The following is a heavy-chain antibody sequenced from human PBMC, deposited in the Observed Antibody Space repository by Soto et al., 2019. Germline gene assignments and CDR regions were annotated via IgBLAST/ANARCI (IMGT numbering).Heavy chain of an antibody. CDR1: GGTFSSYA. CDR2: IIPIFGTA. CDR3: AREHGYRTNWFDP. Sequence: QVQLVQSGAEVKKPGSSVKVSCKASGGTFSSYAISWVRQAPGQGLEWMGGIIPIFGTANYAQKFQGRVTITAHESRVTAYMELSSLRSKDTAVYYCAREHGYRTNWFDPWGQGTLVTVCS. V-gene: IGHV1-69*01. J-gene: IGHJ5*02. D-gene: IGHD5-18*01.